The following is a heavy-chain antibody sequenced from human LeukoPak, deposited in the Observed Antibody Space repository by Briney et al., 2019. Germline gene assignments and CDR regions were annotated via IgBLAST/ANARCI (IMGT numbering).Heavy chain of an antibody. CDR3: AKDYVWGNKPSDY. Sequence: GGSLRLSCAASGFTFSSYGMSWVRQAPGKGLEWVSAISGSGGSTYYADSVKGRFTISRDNSKNTLYLQMNSLRAEDTAAYYCAKDYVWGNKPSDYWGQGTLVTVSS. D-gene: IGHD3-16*01. CDR1: GFTFSSYG. CDR2: ISGSGGST. J-gene: IGHJ4*02. V-gene: IGHV3-23*01.